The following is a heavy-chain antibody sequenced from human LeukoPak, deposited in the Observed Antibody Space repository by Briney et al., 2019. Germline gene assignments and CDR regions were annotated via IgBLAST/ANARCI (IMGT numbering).Heavy chain of an antibody. V-gene: IGHV3-23*01. CDR1: GFSFSSYY. J-gene: IGHJ4*02. CDR2: ITENGGGT. D-gene: IGHD1-26*01. Sequence: GGSRRLSCEGSGFSFSSYYMSWVRQAPGKGLEWVSSITENGGGTYYADSVKGRFIISRGNSKNTLYLQTNSLRVDDTAIYYCTKGKVNQVGGLDCWGQGTLVTVSS. CDR3: TKGKVNQVGGLDC.